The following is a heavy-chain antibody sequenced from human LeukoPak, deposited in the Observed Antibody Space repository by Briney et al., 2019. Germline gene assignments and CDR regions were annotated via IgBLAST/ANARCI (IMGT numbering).Heavy chain of an antibody. Sequence: GGSLRLSCAASGFTFSSYAMHWVRQAPGKGLEYVSAISSNGGSTYYANSVKGRFTISRDNSKNTLYLQMNSLRAEDTAVYYCAKEHSAGIYYYGMDVWGQGTTVTVSS. J-gene: IGHJ6*02. D-gene: IGHD6-13*01. CDR3: AKEHSAGIYYYGMDV. V-gene: IGHV3-64*01. CDR2: ISSNGGST. CDR1: GFTFSSYA.